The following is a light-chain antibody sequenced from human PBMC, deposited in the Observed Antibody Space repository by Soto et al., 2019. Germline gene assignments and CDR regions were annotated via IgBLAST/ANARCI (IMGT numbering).Light chain of an antibody. CDR3: QPYDTSPRC. V-gene: IGKV3-20*01. CDR1: QSVSNSY. J-gene: IGKJ2*03. Sequence: EIVLTQSPATLSLSPGERASLSCRARQSVSNSYLAWYQQKPGQAPRLLIFGASNRATDIPDRFSGSGSGTDFTLTITRLEPEDFAVYYCQPYDTSPRCFGQGTTLQIK. CDR2: GAS.